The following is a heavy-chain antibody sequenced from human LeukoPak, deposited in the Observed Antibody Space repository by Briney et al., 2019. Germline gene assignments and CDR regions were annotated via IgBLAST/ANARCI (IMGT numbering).Heavy chain of an antibody. V-gene: IGHV6-1*01. J-gene: IGHJ6*02. D-gene: IGHD7-27*01. CDR3: ARDRDLGNYYDGMVV. CDR2: TYYTSRWYN. Sequence: SQTLSRTCAISADRVSTISAAWSWIRQSPSRGLEWLGRTYYTSRWYNDYEVSVKSRITIKSATSKNQFSLQLNSVTPEDTAVYYCARDRDLGNYYDGMVVWGQGTTVTVSS. CDR1: ADRVSTISAA.